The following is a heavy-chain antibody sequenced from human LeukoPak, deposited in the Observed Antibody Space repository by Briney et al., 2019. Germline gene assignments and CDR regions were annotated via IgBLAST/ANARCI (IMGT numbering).Heavy chain of an antibody. CDR3: ARGTTVTTPDY. Sequence: SETLSLTCTVSGGSISSYYWSWIRQPPGKGLEWIGYIYYSGSTNYNPSLKSRVTISIDTSNNQFSLKLSSVTAADTAVYYCARGTTVTTPDYWGQGTLVTVSS. V-gene: IGHV4-59*08. D-gene: IGHD4-17*01. CDR1: GGSISSYY. J-gene: IGHJ4*02. CDR2: IYYSGST.